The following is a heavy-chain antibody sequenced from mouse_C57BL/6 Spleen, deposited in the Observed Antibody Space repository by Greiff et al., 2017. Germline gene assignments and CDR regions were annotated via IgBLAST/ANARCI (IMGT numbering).Heavy chain of an antibody. Sequence: QVQLQQPGAELVRPGSSVKLSCKASGYTFTSYWMDWVKQRPGQGLEWIGNIYPSDSETQYHQKFKDKATLTVHKSASPAYRQLSSLPSQDSAVYYCARRTGTAWFASGGQGTLVTVSA. D-gene: IGHD4-1*01. CDR2: IYPSDSET. CDR1: GYTFTSYW. J-gene: IGHJ3*01. V-gene: IGHV1-61*01. CDR3: ARRTGTAWFAS.